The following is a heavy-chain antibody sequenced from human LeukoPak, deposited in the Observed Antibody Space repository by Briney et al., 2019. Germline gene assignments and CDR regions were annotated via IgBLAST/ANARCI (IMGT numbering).Heavy chain of an antibody. CDR2: ISATGGST. J-gene: IGHJ4*02. CDR3: AKGPSSSWPFDY. D-gene: IGHD6-13*01. Sequence: GGSLRLSCAASGFTFSTYAMSWVRQAPGKGLQWVSSISATGGSTYYADSVKGRFTISRDNSKNTLYLQMNSLRAEDTAVYYCAKGPSSSWPFDYWGQGTLVTVSS. CDR1: GFTFSTYA. V-gene: IGHV3-23*01.